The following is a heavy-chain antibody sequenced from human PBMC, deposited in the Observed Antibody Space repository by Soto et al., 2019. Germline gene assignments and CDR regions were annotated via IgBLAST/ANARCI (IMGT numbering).Heavy chain of an antibody. J-gene: IGHJ4*02. CDR3: ASWVRGEYVDY. CDR2: IYYSGST. Sequence: PSETLSLTCTVSGGSISSYYWSWIRQPPGKGLEWIGYIYYSGSTNYNPSLKSRVTISVDTSKNQFSLKLSSVTAADTAVYYCASWVRGEYVDYWGQGTLVTVSS. V-gene: IGHV4-59*01. D-gene: IGHD3-10*01. CDR1: GGSISSYY.